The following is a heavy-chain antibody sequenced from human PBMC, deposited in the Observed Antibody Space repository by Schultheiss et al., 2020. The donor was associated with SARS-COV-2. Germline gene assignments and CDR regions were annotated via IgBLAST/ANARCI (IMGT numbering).Heavy chain of an antibody. V-gene: IGHV4-4*02. CDR1: GASIESRNW. Sequence: SETLSLTCAVSGASIESRNWWSWVRQPPGKGLEWIGDIYYSGTTYYNPSLKSRVTISVDTSKNQFSLKLTSVTAADTAVYYCATWPRFTYWGQGTLVTVSS. J-gene: IGHJ4*02. CDR3: ATWPRFTY. D-gene: IGHD3-10*01. CDR2: IYYSGTT.